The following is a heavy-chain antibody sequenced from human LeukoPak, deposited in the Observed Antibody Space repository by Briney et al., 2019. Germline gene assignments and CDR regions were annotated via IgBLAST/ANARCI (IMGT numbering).Heavy chain of an antibody. CDR2: INPNSGGT. V-gene: IGHV1-2*06. Sequence: ASEKVSCKASGYTFTGYYMHWVRQAPGQGLEWMGRINPNSGGTNYAQKFQGRVTMTRDTSISTAYMELSRLRSDDTAVYYCAREGRRMAGRENWFDPWGQGTLVTVSS. CDR3: AREGRRMAGRENWFDP. J-gene: IGHJ5*02. D-gene: IGHD6-19*01. CDR1: GYTFTGYY.